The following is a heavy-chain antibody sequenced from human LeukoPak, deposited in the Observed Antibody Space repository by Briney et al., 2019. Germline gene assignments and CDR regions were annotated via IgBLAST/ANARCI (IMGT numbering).Heavy chain of an antibody. V-gene: IGHV3-30*04. CDR2: ISYGGDNK. CDR3: SRDGPRDYDILTALDY. J-gene: IGHJ4*02. D-gene: IGHD3-9*01. Sequence: GGSLRLSCAASGFNFQIYAMHWVRQARGKGLEWVAIISYGGDNKYYADSVKGRFTISRDNSKSMLYLQMNGLRPEDTAVYYCSRDGPRDYDILTALDYWGQGTVVSVSS. CDR1: GFNFQIYA.